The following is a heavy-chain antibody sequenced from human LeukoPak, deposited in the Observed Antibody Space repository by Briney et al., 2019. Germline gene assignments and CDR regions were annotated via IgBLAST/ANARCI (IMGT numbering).Heavy chain of an antibody. Sequence: GGSLRLSCAASGFTFSSYGMHWVRQAPGKGLEWVAVIWYDGSNKYYADSVKGRFTISRDNSKNTLYLQMNSLRAEDTAVYYCARGGDGYNSVDYWRQGTLVTVSS. D-gene: IGHD5-24*01. CDR2: IWYDGSNK. J-gene: IGHJ4*02. CDR3: ARGGDGYNSVDY. V-gene: IGHV3-33*01. CDR1: GFTFSSYG.